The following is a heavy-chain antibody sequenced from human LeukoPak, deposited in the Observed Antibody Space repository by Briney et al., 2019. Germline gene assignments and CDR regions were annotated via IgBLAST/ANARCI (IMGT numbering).Heavy chain of an antibody. Sequence: PGGSLRLSCAASGFTFSDYYMSWIRQAPGKGLEWVSYISSSGSTIYYADSVKGRFTISRDNAKNSLYLQMNSLRAEDTAVYYCASSLVGVISPFDYWGQGTLVTVSS. V-gene: IGHV3-11*04. CDR3: ASSLVGVISPFDY. J-gene: IGHJ4*02. D-gene: IGHD3-10*01. CDR2: ISSSGSTI. CDR1: GFTFSDYY.